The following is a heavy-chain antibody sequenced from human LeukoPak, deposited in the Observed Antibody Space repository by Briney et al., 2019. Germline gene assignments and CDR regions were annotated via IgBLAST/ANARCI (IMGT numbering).Heavy chain of an antibody. D-gene: IGHD3-22*01. CDR1: GGSISSYY. CDR2: IYYSGST. Sequence: TSETLSLTCTVSGGSISSYYWSWIRQPPGKGLEWIGYIYYSGSTNYNPSLKSRVTISVDTSKNQFSLKLSSVTAADTAVYYCARFSVNSGGYHDAFDIWGQGTMVTVSS. V-gene: IGHV4-59*01. CDR3: ARFSVNSGGYHDAFDI. J-gene: IGHJ3*02.